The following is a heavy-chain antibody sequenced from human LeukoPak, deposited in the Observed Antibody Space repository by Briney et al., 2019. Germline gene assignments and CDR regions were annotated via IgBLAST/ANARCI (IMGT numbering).Heavy chain of an antibody. J-gene: IGHJ4*02. V-gene: IGHV3-48*01. D-gene: IGHD5-24*01. Sequence: GGSLRLSCAASGFRFSDYSMNWVRQAPGKGLEWISYIGISSGNTNYADSVKGLFTISGDKAKNSLYLQMNSLRVEDTAVYYCARDYKYAFDNWGQGTLVTVSS. CDR2: IGISSGNT. CDR3: ARDYKYAFDN. CDR1: GFRFSDYS.